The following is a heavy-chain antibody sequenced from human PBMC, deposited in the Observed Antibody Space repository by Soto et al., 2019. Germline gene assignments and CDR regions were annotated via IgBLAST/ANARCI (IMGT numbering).Heavy chain of an antibody. CDR2: IYYSGST. CDR1: GGSISSYY. CDR3: ARRYGWASDL. V-gene: IGHV4-59*08. J-gene: IGHJ3*01. D-gene: IGHD3-16*01. Sequence: PSETLSLTCTVSGGSISSYYWSWIRQPPGKGLEWIGYIYYSGSTDYNPSLKSRVTISVDTPKNQFSLKLSSVTAADTAVYYCARRYGWASDLWGQGTMVTVSS.